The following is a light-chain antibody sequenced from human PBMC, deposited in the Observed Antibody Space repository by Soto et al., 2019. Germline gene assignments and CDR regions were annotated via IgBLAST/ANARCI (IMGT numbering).Light chain of an antibody. CDR2: GAS. CDR3: QQYNNWPRT. Sequence: EIVMTQSPATLSVSPGERATLSCRASQSISSNLAWYQRKPGQAPRLLIYGASTRTTVIPARFSGSGSGTEFTLTISSLQSEDFAVYYCQQYNNWPRTFGQGTKV. CDR1: QSISSN. V-gene: IGKV3-15*01. J-gene: IGKJ1*01.